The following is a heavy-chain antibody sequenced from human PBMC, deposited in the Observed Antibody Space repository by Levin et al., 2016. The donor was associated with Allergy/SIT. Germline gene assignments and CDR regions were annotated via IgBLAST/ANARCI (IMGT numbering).Heavy chain of an antibody. D-gene: IGHD6-19*01. J-gene: IGHJ4*02. CDR2: VNPNSGNT. Sequence: WVRQAPGQGLEWMGWVNPNSGNTGYAQEFQGRVTMTRNTSISTAYMELTSLTSEDTAVYYCARLSAVVGNWGQGTLVTVSS. CDR3: ARLSAVVGN. V-gene: IGHV1-8*01.